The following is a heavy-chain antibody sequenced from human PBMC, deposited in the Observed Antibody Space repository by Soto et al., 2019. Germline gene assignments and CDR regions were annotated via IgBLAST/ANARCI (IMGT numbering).Heavy chain of an antibody. Sequence: SETLSLTCTVSGGSISSDSYYWGWIRQSPEKGLEWIASIYYTGSTYYNPSLKSRVTISVDTSKNQFSLKLRSVTAADTAVYYCTLGSGWKDFDYWGQGTLVTVSS. CDR2: IYYTGST. D-gene: IGHD3-22*01. CDR3: TLGSGWKDFDY. J-gene: IGHJ4*02. CDR1: GGSISSDSYY. V-gene: IGHV4-39*01.